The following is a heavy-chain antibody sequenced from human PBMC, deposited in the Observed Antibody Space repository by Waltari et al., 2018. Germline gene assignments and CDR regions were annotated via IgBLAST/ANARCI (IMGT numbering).Heavy chain of an antibody. V-gene: IGHV1-69*02. Sequence: QVQLVQSGAEVKKPGSSVKVSCKASGGPFRSYTIRWLRQYPGQGLEWMGRIIPILGIANDAQKFKGRVTITADKSTSTAYMELSSLRSEDTAVYYCASYLSKMAVAGYYYGMDVWGQGTTVTVSS. CDR1: GGPFRSYT. D-gene: IGHD6-19*01. CDR2: IIPILGIA. CDR3: ASYLSKMAVAGYYYGMDV. J-gene: IGHJ6*02.